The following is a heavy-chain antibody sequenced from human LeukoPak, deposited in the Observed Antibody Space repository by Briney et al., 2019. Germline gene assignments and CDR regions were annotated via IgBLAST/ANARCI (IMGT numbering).Heavy chain of an antibody. CDR1: GGSISSYY. J-gene: IGHJ4*02. CDR2: IYYSGST. V-gene: IGHV4-59*08. D-gene: IGHD3-22*01. Sequence: SETLSLTCTVSGGSISSYYGSWIRQPPGKGLEWIGYIYYSGSTNYNPSLKSRVTISGDTSKNQFSLRLSSVTAADTAVYYCARASYSYDINGWVPFDYWGQGTLVTVSS. CDR3: ARASYSYDINGWVPFDY.